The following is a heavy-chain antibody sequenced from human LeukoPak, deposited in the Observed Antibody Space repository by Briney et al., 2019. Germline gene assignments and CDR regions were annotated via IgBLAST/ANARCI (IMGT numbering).Heavy chain of an antibody. CDR1: GFTFSSYS. Sequence: GGSLRLSCAASGFTFSSYSMNWVRQAPGKGLEWVAVISYDGSNKYYADSAKGRFTISRDNSKNTLYLQMGSLRAEDMAVYYCASAGYYYWGQGTLVTVSS. V-gene: IGHV3-30*03. D-gene: IGHD5-18*01. J-gene: IGHJ4*02. CDR3: ASAGYYY. CDR2: ISYDGSNK.